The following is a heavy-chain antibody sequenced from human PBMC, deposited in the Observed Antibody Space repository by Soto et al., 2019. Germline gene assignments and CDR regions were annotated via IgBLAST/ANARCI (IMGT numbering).Heavy chain of an antibody. CDR2: MNNDGSYT. CDR3: VRGGYLHACDI. V-gene: IGHV3-74*01. CDR1: GFTFSSYW. J-gene: IGHJ3*02. D-gene: IGHD6-13*01. Sequence: EVQLVESGGGLVQPGGSLRLSCAASGFTFSSYWMYWVRQAPGKGLEWVSHMNNDGSYTIYAESVKGRFTSSRENAKNTMYLQMNGLRAEDTAVYSCVRGGYLHACDIWGQGTMVTVSS.